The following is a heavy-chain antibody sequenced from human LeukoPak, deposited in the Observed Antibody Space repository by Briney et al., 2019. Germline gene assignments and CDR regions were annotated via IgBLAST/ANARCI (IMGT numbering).Heavy chain of an antibody. CDR1: GFTFSSDA. D-gene: IGHD3-22*01. CDR3: AKYYYDSSGSPESGAFDI. J-gene: IGHJ3*02. V-gene: IGHV3-23*01. CDR2: ISGSGGST. Sequence: GGSLRLSCAASGFTFSSDAMSWVRQAPGKGLEWVSAISGSGGSTYYADSVKGRFTISRDNSKNTLYLQMNSLRAEDTAVYYCAKYYYDSSGSPESGAFDIWGQGTMVTVSS.